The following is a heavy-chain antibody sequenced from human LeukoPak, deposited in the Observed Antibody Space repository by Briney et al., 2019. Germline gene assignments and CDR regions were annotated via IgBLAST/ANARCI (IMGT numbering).Heavy chain of an antibody. CDR2: IIPIFGTA. D-gene: IGHD3-9*01. Sequence: SVKVSCKASGDTFSSYAISWVRQAPGQGLEWMGGIIPIFGTANYAQKFQGRVTITADESTSTAYMELSSLRSEDTAVYYCARGNLERTYYDILTGTYGMGVWGKGTTVTVSS. J-gene: IGHJ6*04. V-gene: IGHV1-69*13. CDR3: ARGNLERTYYDILTGTYGMGV. CDR1: GDTFSSYA.